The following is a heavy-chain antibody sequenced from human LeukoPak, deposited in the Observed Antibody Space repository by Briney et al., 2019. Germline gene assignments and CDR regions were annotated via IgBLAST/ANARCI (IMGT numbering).Heavy chain of an antibody. Sequence: QAGGSLRLSCAASGFTFSSYGMSWVRQAPGRGLEWVSGISGSGGTTYYADSVKGRFTISRDNSKNTLYLQMNSLRAEDTAVYYCAKDGVYYASGSFDCWGQGTLVTVSS. CDR1: GFTFSSYG. V-gene: IGHV3-23*01. CDR2: ISGSGGTT. D-gene: IGHD3-10*01. CDR3: AKDGVYYASGSFDC. J-gene: IGHJ4*02.